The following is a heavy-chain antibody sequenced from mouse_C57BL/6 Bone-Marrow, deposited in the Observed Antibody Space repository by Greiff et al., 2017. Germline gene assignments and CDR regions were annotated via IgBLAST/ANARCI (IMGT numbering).Heavy chain of an antibody. D-gene: IGHD2-5*01. CDR2: IDPSDSYT. Sequence: VQLQQPGAELVKPGASVKLSCKASGYTFTSYWMQWVKQRPGQGLEWIGEIDPSDSYTNYNQKFKGKATLTVATSSSTAYMQLSSLTSEASAVYYCAVSLAYYSNSWFAYWGQGTLVTVSA. V-gene: IGHV1-50*01. J-gene: IGHJ3*01. CDR3: AVSLAYYSNSWFAY. CDR1: GYTFTSYW.